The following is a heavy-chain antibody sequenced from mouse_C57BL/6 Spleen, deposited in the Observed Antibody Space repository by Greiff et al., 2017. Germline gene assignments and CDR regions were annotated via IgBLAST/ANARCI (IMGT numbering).Heavy chain of an antibody. D-gene: IGHD2-10*02. CDR2: IYPGSGNT. J-gene: IGHJ4*01. V-gene: IGHV1-76*01. CDR3: ARYGNYEGAMDY. Sequence: QVQLKESGAELVRPGASVKLSCKASGYTFTDYYINWVKQRPGQGLEWIARIYPGSGNTYYNEKFKGKATLTAEKSASTAYMQLRSLTSEDSAVYFCARYGNYEGAMDYWCQGTSVTVSS. CDR1: GYTFTDYY.